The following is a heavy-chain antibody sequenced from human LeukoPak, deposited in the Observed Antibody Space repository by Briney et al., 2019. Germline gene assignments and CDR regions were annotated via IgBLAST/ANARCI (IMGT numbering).Heavy chain of an antibody. CDR1: GFTFSSYG. CDR2: IRYDGSNK. V-gene: IGHV3-30*02. D-gene: IGHD2-15*01. Sequence: GGSLRLSCAASGFTFSSYGMHWVRQAPGKGLERVAFIRYDGSNKYYADSVKGRFTISRDNSKNTLYLQMNSLRPEDTAVYYCARGPASSDSSYSYYMDVWGKGTTVTVSS. CDR3: ARGPASSDSSYSYYMDV. J-gene: IGHJ6*03.